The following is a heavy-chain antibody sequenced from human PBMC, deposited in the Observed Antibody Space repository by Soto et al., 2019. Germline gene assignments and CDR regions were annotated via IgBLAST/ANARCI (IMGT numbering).Heavy chain of an antibody. J-gene: IGHJ4*02. CDR3: ARDAAVPGESDRFDY. CDR2: VYHNGLT. V-gene: IGHV4-4*02. Sequence: QVQLQESGPGLVKPSGTLSLTCAVSGDSISTNNWWSWVRQPPGQGLEWIGEVYHNGLTNYNPSLKSRVTMSVDTSKNQFSLELTSVTAADTAIYYCARDAAVPGESDRFDYWGQGTLVTVSS. D-gene: IGHD6-19*01. CDR1: GDSISTNNW.